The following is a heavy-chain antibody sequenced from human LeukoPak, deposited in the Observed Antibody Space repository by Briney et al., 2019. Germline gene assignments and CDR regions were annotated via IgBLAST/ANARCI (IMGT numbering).Heavy chain of an antibody. D-gene: IGHD3-10*01. Sequence: GASVKVSCKASGGTFSSYAISWVRQAPGQGLEWMGGIIPIFGTANYAQKFQGRVTITADESTSTAYMELSSLRSEDTAVYYCASSLAYGPFDYWGQGTLVTVSS. CDR3: ASSLAYGPFDY. J-gene: IGHJ4*02. CDR2: IIPIFGTA. V-gene: IGHV1-69*13. CDR1: GGTFSSYA.